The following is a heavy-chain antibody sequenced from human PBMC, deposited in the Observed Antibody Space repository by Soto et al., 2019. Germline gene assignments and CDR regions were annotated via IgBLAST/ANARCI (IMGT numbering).Heavy chain of an antibody. J-gene: IGHJ6*02. CDR3: ARDQYDFRSGSYYYAMEI. V-gene: IGHV4-61*01. CDR1: GGSVSSESHY. Sequence: QVQLQESGPGLVKPSETLSLTCTVSGGSVSSESHYWSWIRQTPGKGLEWIGYIYYTGSTNYNPSLQGRVTNSVDTSRDQVSLRLRSVTRADTAVDYCARDQYDFRSGSYYYAMEIWGQGTKVTVSS. CDR2: IYYTGST. D-gene: IGHD3-3*01.